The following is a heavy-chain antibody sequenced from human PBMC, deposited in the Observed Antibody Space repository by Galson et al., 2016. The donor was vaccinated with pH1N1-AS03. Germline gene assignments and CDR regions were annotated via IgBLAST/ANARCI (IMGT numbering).Heavy chain of an antibody. V-gene: IGHV3-48*03. CDR2: ITGAGVT. CDR3: TRDGTDTYFDFDF. J-gene: IGHJ4*02. D-gene: IGHD2/OR15-2a*01. Sequence: LRLSCAASGFAFRSHSMNWVRQAPGKGLEWISYITGAGVTMYGDSVWGRFVLSRDNAKNSVSLQMNSLRAEDTAIYYCTRDGTDTYFDFDFWGQGTLVTVSS. CDR1: GFAFRSHS.